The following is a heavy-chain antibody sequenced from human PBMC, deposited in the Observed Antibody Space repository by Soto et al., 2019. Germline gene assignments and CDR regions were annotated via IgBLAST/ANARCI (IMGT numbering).Heavy chain of an antibody. CDR2: ISGSGSSP. Sequence: PGGSLKLSCAASGFTFNIYTMASVRQAPGNGLEWVSSISGSGSSPSYADSVQGRFIIYRDNSRTTLSLQMNSLRAEDTATYYCAKARCTGNSCYVPDYWGHGSLVTVSS. D-gene: IGHD2-8*02. CDR1: GFTFNIYT. V-gene: IGHV3-23*01. J-gene: IGHJ4*01. CDR3: AKARCTGNSCYVPDY.